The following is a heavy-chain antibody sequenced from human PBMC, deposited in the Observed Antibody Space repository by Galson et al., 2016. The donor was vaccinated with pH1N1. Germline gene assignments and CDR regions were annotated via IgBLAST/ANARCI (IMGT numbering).Heavy chain of an antibody. D-gene: IGHD6-13*01. CDR3: AKGASAAVTLDH. CDR1: GFPFSTYG. Sequence: SLRLSCAASGFPFSTYGMHWVRQAPGKGLEWLAVISYHGENIHYADSVKGRFTISRDNSKNTLFLQMSRRRSQDTAVDDCAKGASAAVTLDHWGRGTLLTVSS. V-gene: IGHV3-30*18. J-gene: IGHJ4*02. CDR2: ISYHGENI.